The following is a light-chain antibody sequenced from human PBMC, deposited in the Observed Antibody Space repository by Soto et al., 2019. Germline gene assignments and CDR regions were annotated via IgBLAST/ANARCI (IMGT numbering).Light chain of an antibody. CDR3: QQYNSLWT. CDR2: DAS. CDR1: QSISSW. V-gene: IGKV1-5*01. Sequence: DIQMTQSPSTLSASVGGRVTITCRASQSISSWLAWYHQKPGKAPKLMIYDASSLESGVPSRFSGSGYGTEFTLTTSSLQPDDFATYYCQQYNSLWTFGQGTKVDIK. J-gene: IGKJ1*01.